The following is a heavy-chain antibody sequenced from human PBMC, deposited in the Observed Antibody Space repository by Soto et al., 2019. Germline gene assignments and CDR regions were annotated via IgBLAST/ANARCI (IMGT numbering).Heavy chain of an antibody. V-gene: IGHV1-18*01. Sequence: ASVKVSCKASGYTFTSYGISCVRQAPGQGLEWMGWISAYNGNTNYAQKLQGRVTMTTDTSTSTAYMELRSLRSDDTAVYYCARGYDILTGSVQFDPWGQGTLVTVSS. D-gene: IGHD3-9*01. CDR1: GYTFTSYG. CDR2: ISAYNGNT. J-gene: IGHJ5*02. CDR3: ARGYDILTGSVQFDP.